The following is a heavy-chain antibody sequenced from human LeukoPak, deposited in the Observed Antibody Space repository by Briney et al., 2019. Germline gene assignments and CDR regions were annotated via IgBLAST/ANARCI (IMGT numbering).Heavy chain of an antibody. CDR3: ARAFRARYFDL. J-gene: IGHJ2*01. Sequence: SETLSLTCTVSGGPITTSSYYWGRIRQPPGKGLEWIGIIYHSGSTYYNPSLKGRVSISVDTSKNQFSLKLSSVTAADTAVYYCARAFRARYFDLWGRGTLVTVSS. V-gene: IGHV4-39*01. CDR2: IYHSGST. CDR1: GGPITTSSYY. D-gene: IGHD2/OR15-2a*01.